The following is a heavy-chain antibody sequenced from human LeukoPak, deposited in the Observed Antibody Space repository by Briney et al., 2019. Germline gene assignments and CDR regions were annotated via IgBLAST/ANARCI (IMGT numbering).Heavy chain of an antibody. J-gene: IGHJ4*02. V-gene: IGHV4-61*02. CDR3: AGGFDY. Sequence: SETLSLTCTVSGGSISSGYYYWSWIRQPAGKGLEWIGRIYTNGSTNYNPSLKSRVTISLDTSKNHFSLKLSSVTAADTAVYYCAGGFDYWGQETLVTVSS. CDR2: IYTNGST. CDR1: GGSISSGYYY.